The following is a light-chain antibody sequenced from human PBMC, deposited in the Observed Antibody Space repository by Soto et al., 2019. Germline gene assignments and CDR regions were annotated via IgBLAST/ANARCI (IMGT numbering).Light chain of an antibody. CDR3: QQYGSSLPMYT. J-gene: IGKJ2*01. CDR2: GAS. CDR1: QAVSSSY. V-gene: IGKV3-20*01. Sequence: IGLSQSPGTLSLSPGERATLSCRASQAVSSSYLAWYQQKLGQAPRLLIYGASSRATGIPDRFSGSGSGTDFTLTISRLEPEDFAVYYCQQYGSSLPMYTLGQGTKVDIK.